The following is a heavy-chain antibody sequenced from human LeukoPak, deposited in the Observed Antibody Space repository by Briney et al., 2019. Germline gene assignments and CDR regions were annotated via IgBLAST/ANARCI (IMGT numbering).Heavy chain of an antibody. CDR3: ARVGIEDCSSTSCYAGIYYYYYYGMDV. J-gene: IGHJ6*02. V-gene: IGHV1-18*01. CDR1: GGTFSSYA. CDR2: ISAYNGNT. Sequence: ASVKVSCKASGGTFSSYAISWVRQAPGQGLEWMGRISAYNGNTNYAQKLQGRVTMTTDTSTSTAYMELRSLRSDDTAVYYCARVGIEDCSSTSCYAGIYYYYYYGMDVWGQGTTVTVSS. D-gene: IGHD2-2*01.